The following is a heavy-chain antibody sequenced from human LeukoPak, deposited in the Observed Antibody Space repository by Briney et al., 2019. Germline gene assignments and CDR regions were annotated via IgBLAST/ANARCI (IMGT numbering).Heavy chain of an antibody. J-gene: IGHJ5*02. CDR2: IYYSGST. CDR1: GGSISSYY. V-gene: IGHV4-59*01. D-gene: IGHD6-13*01. Sequence: SETLSLTCTVSGGSISSYYWSWIRQPPGKGLEWIGYIYYSGSTNYNPSLKSRVTISVDTSKNQFSLKLSSVTAADTAVYYCARAYSSSWVPQRINWFDPWGQGTLVTVSS. CDR3: ARAYSSSWVPQRINWFDP.